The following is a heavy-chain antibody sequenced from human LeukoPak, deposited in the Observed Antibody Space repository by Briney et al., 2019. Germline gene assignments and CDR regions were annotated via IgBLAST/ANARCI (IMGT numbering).Heavy chain of an antibody. J-gene: IGHJ6*03. D-gene: IGHD3-10*01. CDR3: ARQAYSWQWFGDVRHDYYYMDV. CDR2: IYPGDSDT. CDR1: GYSFTSYW. V-gene: IGHV5-51*01. Sequence: GESLKISCKGSGYSFTSYWIGWVRQMPGKGLECMGIIYPGDSDTRYSPSFQGQVTISADKSISTAYLQWSSLKASDTAMYYCARQAYSWQWFGDVRHDYYYMDVWGKGTTVTVSS.